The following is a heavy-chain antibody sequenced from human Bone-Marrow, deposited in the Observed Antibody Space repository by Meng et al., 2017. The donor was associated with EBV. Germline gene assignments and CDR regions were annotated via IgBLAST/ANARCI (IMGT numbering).Heavy chain of an antibody. V-gene: IGHV7-4-1*02. CDR3: ARARVLLWEGWFDP. Sequence: QVLRLQSGSELKKPGAAVKVSCQAYGYTFTSYAMNWVRQAPGQGLEWMGWINTNTGNPTYAQGFTGRFVFSLDTSVSTAYLQISSLKAEDTAVYYCARARVLLWEGWFDPWGQGTLVTVSS. CDR1: GYTFTSYA. D-gene: IGHD2-15*01. J-gene: IGHJ5*02. CDR2: INTNTGNP.